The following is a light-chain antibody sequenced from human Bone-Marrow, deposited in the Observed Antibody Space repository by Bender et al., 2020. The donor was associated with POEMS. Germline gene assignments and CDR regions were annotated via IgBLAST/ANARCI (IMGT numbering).Light chain of an antibody. CDR2: DND. Sequence: QSVLTQPPSVSAAPGQKVTISCSGSNSNIESNSVSWYQQLPGTAPKLLIYDNDQRPSGIPDRFSGSKSGTSATLAISGLQSEDAADYYCSTWDDRLNAWLFGGGTELTVL. CDR1: NSNIESNS. CDR3: STWDDRLNAWL. J-gene: IGLJ3*02. V-gene: IGLV1-51*01.